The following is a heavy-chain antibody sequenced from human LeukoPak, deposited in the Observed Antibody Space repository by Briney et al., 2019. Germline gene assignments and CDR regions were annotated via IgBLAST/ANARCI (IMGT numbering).Heavy chain of an antibody. D-gene: IGHD3-22*01. Sequence: GGSLRLSCAASGFTFSSYGMHWVRQAPGKGLEWVAVISYDGSNKYYADSVKGRFTISRDNSKNTLYLQMNSLRAEDTAVYYCAREMGSSGPEDAFDIWGQGTMVTVSS. J-gene: IGHJ3*02. CDR1: GFTFSSYG. V-gene: IGHV3-30*03. CDR2: ISYDGSNK. CDR3: AREMGSSGPEDAFDI.